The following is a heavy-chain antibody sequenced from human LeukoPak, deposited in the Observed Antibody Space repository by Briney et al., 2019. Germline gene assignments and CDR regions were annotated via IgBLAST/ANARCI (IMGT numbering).Heavy chain of an antibody. CDR1: GFTFSSYE. Sequence: PGGSLRLSCAASGFTFSSYEMHWVRQPPGKGLEWVSYISSSDSTIYYADSVKGRFTISRDNAKNSLYLQMNSLRAEDTAVYYCARSPRRYCSSTSCAHFDYWGQGTLVTVSS. D-gene: IGHD2-2*01. CDR3: ARSPRRYCSSTSCAHFDY. V-gene: IGHV3-48*03. J-gene: IGHJ4*02. CDR2: ISSSDSTI.